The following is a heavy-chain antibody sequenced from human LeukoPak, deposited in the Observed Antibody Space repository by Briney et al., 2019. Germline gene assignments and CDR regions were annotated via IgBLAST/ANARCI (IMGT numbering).Heavy chain of an antibody. D-gene: IGHD2-21*02. CDR2: ISGSGGST. Sequence: GGSLRLSCAASGFTFSSYAMSWVRQAPGKGLEWVSAISGSGGSTYYADSVRGRFTISRDNSKNTLYLQMNSLRAEDTAVYYCARAYCGGDCYSAGYNWLDPWGQGTLVTVSS. J-gene: IGHJ5*02. CDR1: GFTFSSYA. CDR3: ARAYCGGDCYSAGYNWLDP. V-gene: IGHV3-23*01.